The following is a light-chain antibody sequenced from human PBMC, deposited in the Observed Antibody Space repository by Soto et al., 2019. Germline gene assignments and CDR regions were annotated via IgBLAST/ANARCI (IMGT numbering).Light chain of an antibody. J-gene: IGKJ2*01. CDR1: QSINSW. V-gene: IGKV1-5*03. Sequence: DIHMTQSPSTLSASLGDRVSITCRASQSINSWLAWYQQKPGKAPKLLIYKAINLQSGVPSRFSGSGSGTEFTLTISSLQPDDFGTYYCQRYDDYQYVFGQGTKLDMK. CDR2: KAI. CDR3: QRYDDYQYV.